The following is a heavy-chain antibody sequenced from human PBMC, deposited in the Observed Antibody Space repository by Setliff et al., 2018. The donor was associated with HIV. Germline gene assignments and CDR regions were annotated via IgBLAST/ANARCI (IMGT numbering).Heavy chain of an antibody. CDR1: GFTVYSYY. CDR2: IYSDGNT. V-gene: IGHV3-66*02. J-gene: IGHJ6*03. CDR3: VRNGNYYYYIDV. Sequence: GGSLRLSCAASGFTVYSYYMSWVRQAPGKGLEWVSVIYSDGNTYYADSVKGRFTVSRDNSKNTLHLQMNSLRGEDTAVYYCVRNGNYYYYIDVWGKGTTVTVSS.